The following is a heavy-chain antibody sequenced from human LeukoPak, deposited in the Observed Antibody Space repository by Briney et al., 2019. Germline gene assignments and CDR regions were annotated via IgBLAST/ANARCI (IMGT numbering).Heavy chain of an antibody. D-gene: IGHD6-19*01. Sequence: PSETLSLNCTVSGDSINNYYWSWIRQPPGKGLEWIGYIYYSGSTNYNPSLKSRVTISVDTSKNQFSLKLSSVTAADTAVYYCARHRGQWLTFFDLWGRGTLVTVSS. V-gene: IGHV4-59*08. CDR3: ARHRGQWLTFFDL. CDR2: IYYSGST. CDR1: GDSINNYY. J-gene: IGHJ2*01.